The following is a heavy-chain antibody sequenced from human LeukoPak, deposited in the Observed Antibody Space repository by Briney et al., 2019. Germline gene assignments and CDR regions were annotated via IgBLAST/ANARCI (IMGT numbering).Heavy chain of an antibody. J-gene: IGHJ4*02. Sequence: SETLSLTCTVPGGYISSYYWTWIGQPPGKGLEWIGYIYYSGSTSYNPSLMSRVTFSVDTSRNQFSLRLTSVTAADTAVYYCARVSSGSRIDGYNVVDYWGQGTLVTVSS. V-gene: IGHV4-59*01. CDR3: ARVSSGSRIDGYNVVDY. D-gene: IGHD5-24*01. CDR2: IYYSGST. CDR1: GGYISSYY.